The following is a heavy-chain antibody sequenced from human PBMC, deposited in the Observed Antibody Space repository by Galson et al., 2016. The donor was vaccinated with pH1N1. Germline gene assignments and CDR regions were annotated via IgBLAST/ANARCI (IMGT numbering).Heavy chain of an antibody. CDR1: GFTFDDYA. V-gene: IGHV3-9*01. CDR2: ISWNSGSI. Sequence: SLRLSCAASGFTFDDYAMHWVRQAPGKGLEWASGISWNSGSIGYADSVKGRFTISRDNAKNSLYLQMNSLRAEDTALYYCAKNRGYGSGSYGSRMDVWGQGTTVTVSS. J-gene: IGHJ6*02. CDR3: AKNRGYGSGSYGSRMDV. D-gene: IGHD3-10*01.